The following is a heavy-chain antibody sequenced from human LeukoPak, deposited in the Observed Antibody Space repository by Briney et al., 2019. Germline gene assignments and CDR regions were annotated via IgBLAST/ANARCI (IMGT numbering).Heavy chain of an antibody. CDR3: AREGEDNFWSGYSFDP. J-gene: IGHJ5*02. CDR2: IYSGST. Sequence: GGSLRLSCAASGFTVSSNSMSWVRQAPGKGLEWVSFIYSGSTHYSDSVKGRFTISRDNSKNTLYLQMNSLRAEDTAVYYCAREGEDNFWSGYSFDPWGQGTLVTVSS. CDR1: GFTVSSNS. V-gene: IGHV3-66*01. D-gene: IGHD3-3*01.